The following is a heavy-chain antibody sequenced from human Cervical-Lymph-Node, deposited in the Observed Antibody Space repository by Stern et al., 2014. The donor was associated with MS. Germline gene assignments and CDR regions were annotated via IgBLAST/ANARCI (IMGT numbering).Heavy chain of an antibody. CDR1: GYTFTTYG. J-gene: IGHJ4*02. CDR2: ISTFSGKT. CDR3: ARVFGDFDY. D-gene: IGHD3-10*02. V-gene: IGHV1-18*01. Sequence: VHLVESGSEVRKPGASVTVSCTTSGYTFTTYGLSWVRQVPGQGPEWMGWISTFSGKTDYARSLQDRVTMTTNTSTSTVYLEVRSLTSEDTAVYYCARVFGDFDYWGKGTLVTVSS.